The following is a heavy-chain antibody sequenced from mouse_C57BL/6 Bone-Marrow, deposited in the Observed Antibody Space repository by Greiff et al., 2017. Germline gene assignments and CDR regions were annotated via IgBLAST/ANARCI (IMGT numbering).Heavy chain of an antibody. CDR2: IDPEDGET. CDR3: ARAAQAPGPRVSFDY. Sequence: VQLQQSGAELVKPGASVKLSCTASGFNIKDYYMHWVKQRPEQGLEWIGRIDPEDGETKYAPKFQGKATLTADTSSNTAYLQLSSLTSEDTAVYYCARAAQAPGPRVSFDYWGQGTTLTVSS. J-gene: IGHJ2*01. D-gene: IGHD3-2*02. CDR1: GFNIKDYY. V-gene: IGHV14-2*01.